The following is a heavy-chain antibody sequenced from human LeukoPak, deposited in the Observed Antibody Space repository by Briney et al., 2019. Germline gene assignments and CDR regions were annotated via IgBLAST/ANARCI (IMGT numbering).Heavy chain of an antibody. CDR1: GGSISSGGYY. J-gene: IGHJ5*02. CDR3: ARKAEFGEPPFDP. CDR2: IYYSGST. Sequence: SQTLSLTCTVSGGSISSGGYYWSWIRQHPGKGLEWIGYIYYSGSTYYNPSLKSRVTIPVDTSKNQFSLKLSSVTAADSAVYYCARKAEFGEPPFDPWGQGTLVIVSS. D-gene: IGHD3-10*01. V-gene: IGHV4-31*03.